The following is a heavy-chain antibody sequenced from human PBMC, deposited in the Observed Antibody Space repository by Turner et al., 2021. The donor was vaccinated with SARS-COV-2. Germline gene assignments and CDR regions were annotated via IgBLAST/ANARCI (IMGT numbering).Heavy chain of an antibody. CDR2: IYHTGTT. V-gene: IGHV4-4*02. J-gene: IGHJ4*02. D-gene: IGHD3-3*01. CDR3: ATASFVFRYLEW. CDR1: GVSISSPYL. Sequence: QVQLQESGPGLVKPSGTLSVTCTVSGVSISSPYLWTWVRQSPGKGLEWVGQIYHTGTTNYNPSFKDRVTISIDKSKSHFSLNLTSVTAADTAMYYCATASFVFRYLEWWGQGALVTVSS.